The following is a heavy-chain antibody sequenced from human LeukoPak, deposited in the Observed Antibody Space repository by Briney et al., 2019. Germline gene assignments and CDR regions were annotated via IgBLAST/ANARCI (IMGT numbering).Heavy chain of an antibody. Sequence: GGSLRLSCAASGFNFGSFWMTWVRQAPGKGLEWVGHIKEDGSTKNYLDSVNGRFTISRDNAKNSLHLQMTSLGAEDTAMYYCVRDIGWFRLDNWGQGTLATVSS. D-gene: IGHD6-19*01. CDR1: GFNFGSFW. J-gene: IGHJ4*02. CDR3: VRDIGWFRLDN. V-gene: IGHV3-7*01. CDR2: IKEDGSTK.